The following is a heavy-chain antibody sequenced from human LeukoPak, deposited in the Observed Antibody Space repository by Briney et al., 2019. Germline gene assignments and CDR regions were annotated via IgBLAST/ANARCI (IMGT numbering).Heavy chain of an antibody. CDR3: ARGRYSYGYDYYYMDV. D-gene: IGHD5-18*01. V-gene: IGHV1-18*01. CDR1: GYTFTSYG. J-gene: IGHJ6*03. Sequence: ASVKVSCKASGYTFTSYGISWVRQAPGQGLEWMGWISAYNGNTNYAQKLQGRVTMTTDTSTSTAYMELSSLRSEDTAVYYCARGRYSYGYDYYYMDVWGKGTTVTVSS. CDR2: ISAYNGNT.